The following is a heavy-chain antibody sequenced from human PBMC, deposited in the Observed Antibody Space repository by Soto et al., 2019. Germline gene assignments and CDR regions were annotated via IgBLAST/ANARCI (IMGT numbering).Heavy chain of an antibody. V-gene: IGHV1-69*02. CDR1: GGTFSSYT. CDR2: IIPILGIA. D-gene: IGHD2-8*01. J-gene: IGHJ4*02. CDR3: ARGDTFHRSMGY. Sequence: QVPLVQSGAEVKKPGSSVKVSCKASGGTFSSYTISWVRQAPGQGLEWMGRIIPILGIANYAQKFQGRVTITADKSTSTAYMELSSLRSEDTAVYYCARGDTFHRSMGYWGQGTLVTVSS.